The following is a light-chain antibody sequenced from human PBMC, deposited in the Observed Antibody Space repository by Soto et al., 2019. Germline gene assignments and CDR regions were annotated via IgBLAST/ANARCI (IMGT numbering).Light chain of an antibody. Sequence: QSALTQRPSASGSRGQSVTISCTGTSSDVGGYNFVSWYQQHPGKAPKVILYEVTKRPSGVPDRFSGSKSGNTASLTVSGLQTEDEAHYYCSSYAGSKNRYVFGTGTKLTVL. J-gene: IGLJ1*01. V-gene: IGLV2-8*01. CDR2: EVT. CDR1: SSDVGGYNF. CDR3: SSYAGSKNRYV.